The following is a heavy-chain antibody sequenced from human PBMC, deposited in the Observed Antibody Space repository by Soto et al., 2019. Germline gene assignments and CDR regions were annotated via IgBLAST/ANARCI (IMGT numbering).Heavy chain of an antibody. CDR2: ISGNGIST. CDR3: TRVHMLAVPAASPWFDP. Sequence: GGSLRLSCAASGFTFINFAMTWVRQAPGKGLEWVSAISGNGISTYYADSVKGRFTISRDNTQNSVFLQMNSLRAEDTAVYYCTRVHMLAVPAASPWFDPWGQGTRVTVSS. CDR1: GFTFINFA. J-gene: IGHJ5*02. V-gene: IGHV3-23*01. D-gene: IGHD2-2*01.